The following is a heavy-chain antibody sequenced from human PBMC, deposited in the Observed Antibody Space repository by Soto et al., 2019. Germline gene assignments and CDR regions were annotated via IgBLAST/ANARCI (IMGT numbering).Heavy chain of an antibody. CDR2: MIPNSGNT. Sequence: QVQLVQSGTEVKKPGASVKVSCKASGYTVTSYDINWMRQATGQGLEWMGWMIPNSGNTVYAQKFQGRVTMTRNTSISTAYMELSSLTSEDTAVYYCARGSSGWYDPWGQGTLVTVSS. J-gene: IGHJ5*02. CDR1: GYTVTSYD. D-gene: IGHD6-19*01. V-gene: IGHV1-8*01. CDR3: ARGSSGWYDP.